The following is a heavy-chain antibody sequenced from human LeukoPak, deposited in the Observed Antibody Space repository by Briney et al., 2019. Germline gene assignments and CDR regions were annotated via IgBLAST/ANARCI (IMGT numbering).Heavy chain of an antibody. D-gene: IGHD6-19*01. CDR1: GFTFSSYE. J-gene: IGHJ6*04. CDR2: ISSSGSTI. Sequence: GGSLRLSCAASGFTFSSYEMNWVRQVPGKGLEWVSYISSSGSTIYYADSVKGRFTISRDNAKNSLYLQMNSLRAEDTAVYYCARTSLAVAGSFYYYYGMDVWGKGTTVTVSS. CDR3: ARTSLAVAGSFYYYYGMDV. V-gene: IGHV3-48*03.